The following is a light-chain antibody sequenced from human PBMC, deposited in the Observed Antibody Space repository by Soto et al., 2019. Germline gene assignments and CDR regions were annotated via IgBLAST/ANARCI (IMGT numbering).Light chain of an antibody. CDR1: QSISTW. CDR2: KAS. CDR3: QQYNNYPRT. Sequence: DIQMTQSPSTLSASVGDRVTITCRASQSISTWLAWYQQKPGKAPNLLIYKASSLQSGVPSRFSGSGSGTEFTLTIRSLQPDDFATYYCQQYNNYPRTFGQGTKVEVK. V-gene: IGKV1-5*03. J-gene: IGKJ1*01.